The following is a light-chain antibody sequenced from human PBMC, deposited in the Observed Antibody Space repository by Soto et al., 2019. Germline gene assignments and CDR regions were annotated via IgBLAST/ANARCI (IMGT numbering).Light chain of an antibody. Sequence: EIVMTQSPATLSVSPGERATLSCRAGQSVSNNLAWYQQKPGQAPRLRIYGASTRATGIPARFSGSGSGTEFTRTISSLQSEDFAVYYCQQYNNWPPYTFGQGTKLEIK. CDR3: QQYNNWPPYT. CDR2: GAS. J-gene: IGKJ2*01. CDR1: QSVSNN. V-gene: IGKV3-15*01.